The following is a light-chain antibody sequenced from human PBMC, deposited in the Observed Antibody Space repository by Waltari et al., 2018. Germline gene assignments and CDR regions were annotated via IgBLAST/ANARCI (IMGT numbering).Light chain of an antibody. Sequence: SYELTQPPSVSVSPGQTATITCSGDKLGDKSACWYQQRPGQSPVVVIYQDSKLPSGIPERFSGSTSGNTATLTISGTQAMDEADYYCQAWDRSLAVFGPGTKVSVL. CDR2: QDS. J-gene: IGLJ1*01. V-gene: IGLV3-1*01. CDR1: KLGDKS. CDR3: QAWDRSLAV.